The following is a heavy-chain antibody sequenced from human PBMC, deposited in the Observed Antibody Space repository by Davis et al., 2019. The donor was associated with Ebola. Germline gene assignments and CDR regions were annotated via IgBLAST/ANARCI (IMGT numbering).Heavy chain of an antibody. D-gene: IGHD5-12*01. CDR2: INPNDGRT. Sequence: AASVKVSCKASGYTFTNYYMHWVRPAPAQGLEWMGLINPNDGRTIYAQKFQGRVTVTRDTSTTTVYMDLSSLRSEDTALYYCTTPGGQDSGYDVFDIWGQGTMVTVSS. V-gene: IGHV1-46*03. CDR1: GYTFTNYY. CDR3: TTPGGQDSGYDVFDI. J-gene: IGHJ3*02.